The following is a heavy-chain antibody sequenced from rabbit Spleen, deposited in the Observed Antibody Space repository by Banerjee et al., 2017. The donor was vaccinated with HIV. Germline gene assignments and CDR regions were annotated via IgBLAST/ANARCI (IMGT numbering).Heavy chain of an antibody. Sequence: QSLEESGGDLVKPGASLTLTCKASGFDFSSSYYMCWVRQAPGKGLELIACIDSSSVNTAYATWAKGRFTISKTSSTTVTLQMTSLTAADTATDCCARGYSVATYYDLWGQGTLVTVS. J-gene: IGHJ4*01. CDR2: IDSSSVNT. V-gene: IGHV1S40*01. CDR3: ARGYSVATYYDL. D-gene: IGHD8-1*01. CDR1: GFDFSSSYY.